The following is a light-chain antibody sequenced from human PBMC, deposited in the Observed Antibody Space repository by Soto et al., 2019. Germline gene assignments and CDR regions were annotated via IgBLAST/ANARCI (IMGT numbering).Light chain of an antibody. CDR2: WAS. V-gene: IGKV4-1*01. J-gene: IGKJ4*01. CDR1: QSVLYSSNNKNY. Sequence: DIVMTQSPDSLTVSLGERATINCKSSQSVLYSSNNKNYLAWYQQKPGQPPKLLIYWASTREAGVPDRFSGSGSGTDFTLTISSLQAEDVAVYCCQQYYRTPLTFGGGTQVEIK. CDR3: QQYYRTPLT.